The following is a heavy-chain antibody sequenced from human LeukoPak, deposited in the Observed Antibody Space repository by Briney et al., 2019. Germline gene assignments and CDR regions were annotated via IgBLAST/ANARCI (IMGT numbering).Heavy chain of an antibody. CDR1: GYTFTGYY. Sequence: ASVKVSCKASGYTFTGYYMHWVRQAPGQGLEGLGWINPNSGGKNYAQKFQGRVTMTRDTSISTAYMELSRLRSDDTAVYYCAREPAHVLRFLEWLAPFDYWGQGTLVTVSS. J-gene: IGHJ4*02. D-gene: IGHD3-3*01. CDR2: INPNSGGK. V-gene: IGHV1-2*02. CDR3: AREPAHVLRFLEWLAPFDY.